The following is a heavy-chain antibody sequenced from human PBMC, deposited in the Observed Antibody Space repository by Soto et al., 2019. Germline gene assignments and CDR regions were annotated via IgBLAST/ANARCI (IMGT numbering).Heavy chain of an antibody. CDR1: GFTFSSYA. CDR3: ARDRGTMVRGVIYGMDV. V-gene: IGHV3-30-3*01. J-gene: IGHJ6*02. Sequence: QVQLVESGGGVVQPGRSLRLCCAASGFTFSSYAMHWVRQAPGKGLEWVAVISYDGSNKYYADSVKGRFTISRDNSKNTLYLQMNSLRAEDTAVYYCARDRGTMVRGVIYGMDVWGQGTTVTVSS. CDR2: ISYDGSNK. D-gene: IGHD3-10*01.